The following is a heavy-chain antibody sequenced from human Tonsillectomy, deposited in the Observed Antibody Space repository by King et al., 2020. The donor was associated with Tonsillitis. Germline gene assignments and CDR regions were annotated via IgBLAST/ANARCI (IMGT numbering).Heavy chain of an antibody. D-gene: IGHD3-22*01. CDR2: NNPKSGAT. V-gene: IGHV1-2*02. J-gene: IGHJ4*02. CDR1: GYTFTDYY. Sequence: QLVQSGAEVKKPGASVKVSCKASGYTFTDYYFHWVRQAPGHGLEWMGWNNPKSGATWYEQKFQGRITMTRHTSISTAYMDLSRLRSHDTAVYFCARALDTSGYYYSFDYWGQGTLVTVSS. CDR3: ARALDTSGYYYSFDY.